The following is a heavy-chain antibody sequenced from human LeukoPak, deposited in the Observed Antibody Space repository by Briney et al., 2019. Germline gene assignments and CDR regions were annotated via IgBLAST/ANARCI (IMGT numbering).Heavy chain of an antibody. V-gene: IGHV3-9*03. CDR2: IPLNSAVV. CDR3: AKTRGKYGSGTYFDF. Sequence: GGSLRLSCAASGFTFDDYTIHWVRQAPGKGLEWVSGIPLNSAVVGYADSVKGRFTISRANAKNSLYLQMNSLRAEDMALYYCAKTRGKYGSGTYFDFWGQGTLVTVSS. CDR1: GFTFDDYT. D-gene: IGHD3-10*01. J-gene: IGHJ4*02.